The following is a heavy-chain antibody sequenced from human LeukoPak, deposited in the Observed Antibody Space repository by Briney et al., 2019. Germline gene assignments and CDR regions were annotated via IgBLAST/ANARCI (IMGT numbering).Heavy chain of an antibody. CDR3: TTSSRGNFDF. Sequence: GGSLRLSCSASGFTFNIAWMSWVRQAPGKGLEWVGRIKDKDAGGTTDFAAPVKGRFSISRDDSTHTLTLEMNSLRVEDTAVYYCTTSSRGNFDFWGQGALVTVSS. V-gene: IGHV3-15*05. J-gene: IGHJ4*02. CDR2: IKDKDAGGTT. CDR1: GFTFNIAW. D-gene: IGHD3-10*01.